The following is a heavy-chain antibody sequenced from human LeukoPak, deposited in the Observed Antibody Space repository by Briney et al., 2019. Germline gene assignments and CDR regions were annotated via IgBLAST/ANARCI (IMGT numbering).Heavy chain of an antibody. CDR1: GFTFSDYY. Sequence: PGGSLRLSCAASGFTFSDYYMSWIRQAPGKGLEWVSYISSSGSTIYYADSVKGRFTISRDNAKNSLYLQMNSLRAEDTAVYYCARSPTPPPFDAFDIWGQGTMVTVSS. J-gene: IGHJ3*02. CDR2: ISSSGSTI. V-gene: IGHV3-11*01. CDR3: ARSPTPPPFDAFDI.